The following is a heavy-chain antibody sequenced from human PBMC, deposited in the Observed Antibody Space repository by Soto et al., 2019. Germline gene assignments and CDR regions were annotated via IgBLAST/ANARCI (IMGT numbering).Heavy chain of an antibody. Sequence: SETLSLTCSVPGGSISSYFRNWLRQPPGKGLEWIGYIYDDGTTDYNPSLKSRVTILLDMSKNQFSLKLSSVTAADTAVNYCVSSRSAIYGDALDVWGQGTMVTVSS. CDR3: VSSRSAIYGDALDV. J-gene: IGHJ3*01. D-gene: IGHD2-15*01. CDR2: IYDDGTT. V-gene: IGHV4-59*03. CDR1: GGSISSYF.